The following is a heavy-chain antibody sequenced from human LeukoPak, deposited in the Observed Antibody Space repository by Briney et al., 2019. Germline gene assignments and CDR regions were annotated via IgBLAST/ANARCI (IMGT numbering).Heavy chain of an antibody. CDR1: GGSISSGGYS. V-gene: IGHV4-30-2*01. CDR2: IYHSGST. CDR3: ASSYSSSSFDY. D-gene: IGHD6-6*01. J-gene: IGHJ4*02. Sequence: SETLSLTCAVSGGSISSGGYSWSWIRHPPGKGLEWIGYIYHSGSTYYNPSLKSRVTISVDRSKNQFSLKLSSVTAADTAVYYCASSYSSSSFDYWGQGTLVTVSS.